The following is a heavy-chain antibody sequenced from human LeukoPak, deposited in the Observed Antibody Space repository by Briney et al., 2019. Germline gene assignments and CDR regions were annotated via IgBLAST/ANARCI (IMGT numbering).Heavy chain of an antibody. Sequence: GGSLRLSCAASGFTFSSYGMHWVRQAPGKGLEWVAVIWYDGSNKYYPDSVQGRFTISRDNSKNTLYLQVNSLRAEDTAVYCCARDRSMSGWYIDLWGRGTLVTVSS. CDR1: GFTFSSYG. J-gene: IGHJ2*01. V-gene: IGHV3-33*01. D-gene: IGHD2/OR15-2a*01. CDR3: ARDRSMSGWYIDL. CDR2: IWYDGSNK.